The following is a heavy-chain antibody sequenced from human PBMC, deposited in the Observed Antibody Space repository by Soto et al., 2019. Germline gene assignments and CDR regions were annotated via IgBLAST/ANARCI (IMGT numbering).Heavy chain of an antibody. CDR2: IKQDGSEK. D-gene: IGHD2-8*02. CDR3: AREVSYCKYVEYFDY. Sequence: GGSLRLSCAASGFTFSSYWMSWVRQAPGKGLEWVANIKQDGSEKYYVDSVKGRFTISRDNAKNSLYLQMNSLRAEDTAVYYCAREVSYCKYVEYFDYWGQGTLVTVSS. J-gene: IGHJ4*02. CDR1: GFTFSSYW. V-gene: IGHV3-7*01.